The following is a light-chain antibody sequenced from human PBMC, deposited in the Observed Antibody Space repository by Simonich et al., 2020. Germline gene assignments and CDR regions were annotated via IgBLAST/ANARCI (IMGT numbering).Light chain of an antibody. J-gene: IGKJ2*01. Sequence: EIVLTQSPGTLSLSPGERATLSCRASQSVSIRYLAWYQQNPGQAPRLLIYGASRRATGIPDRFSGSGSGTDFTLTISRLEPEDFAVYYCQQYGSSPYTFGQGTKLEIK. CDR2: GAS. CDR1: QSVSIRY. CDR3: QQYGSSPYT. V-gene: IGKV3-20*01.